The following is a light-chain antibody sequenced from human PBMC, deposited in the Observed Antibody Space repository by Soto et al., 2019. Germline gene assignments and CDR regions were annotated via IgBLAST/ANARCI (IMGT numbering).Light chain of an antibody. CDR1: QSISSW. V-gene: IGKV1-5*03. CDR2: KAS. J-gene: IGKJ1*01. Sequence: DIQMTQSPSTLSASVGDRVTITCRASQSISSWLAWYQQKPGKAPKLLIYKASSLESGVPSRVSGSGSGTDFTLTISSMQPDDFATYYCQQYTSYSMFGQGTKVVI. CDR3: QQYTSYSM.